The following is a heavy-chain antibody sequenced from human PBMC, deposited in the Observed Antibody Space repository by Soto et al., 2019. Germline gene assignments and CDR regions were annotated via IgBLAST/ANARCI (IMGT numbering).Heavy chain of an antibody. CDR2: ISSSSSYI. CDR3: ARDTCSSTSCYSG. J-gene: IGHJ4*02. D-gene: IGHD2-2*01. V-gene: IGHV3-21*01. Sequence: EVQLVESGGGLVKPGGSLRLSCAASGFTFSSYSMNWVRQAPGKGLEWVSSISSSSSYIYYADSVKGRFTISRDNAKNSLYLQMNSLRAEDTAVYYCARDTCSSTSCYSGWGQGTLVTVSS. CDR1: GFTFSSYS.